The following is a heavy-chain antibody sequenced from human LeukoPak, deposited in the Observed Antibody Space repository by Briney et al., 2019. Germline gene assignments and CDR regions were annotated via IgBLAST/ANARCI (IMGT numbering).Heavy chain of an antibody. J-gene: IGHJ5*02. D-gene: IGHD6-6*01. CDR3: ARGSSSSPWDWFDP. V-gene: IGHV4-39*07. Sequence: SETLSLTCTVSGGSISSSSYYWSWIRQPPGKGLEWIGEINHSGSTNYNPSLKSRVTISVDASKNQFSLKLSSVTAADTAVYYCARGSSSSPWDWFDPWGQGTLVTVSS. CDR1: GGSISSSSYY. CDR2: INHSGST.